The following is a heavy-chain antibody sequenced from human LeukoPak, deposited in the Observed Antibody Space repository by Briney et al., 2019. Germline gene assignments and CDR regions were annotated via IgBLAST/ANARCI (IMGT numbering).Heavy chain of an antibody. CDR3: ARLAAAGTSGFDY. J-gene: IGHJ4*02. CDR1: GGSISSYY. Sequence: SETLSLTCTVSGGSISSYYWSWIRQPPGKGLEWIGEINHSGGTNYNPSLKSRVTISVDTSKNQFSLKLSSVTAADTAVYYCARLAAAGTSGFDYWGQGTLVTVSS. V-gene: IGHV4-34*01. D-gene: IGHD6-13*01. CDR2: INHSGGT.